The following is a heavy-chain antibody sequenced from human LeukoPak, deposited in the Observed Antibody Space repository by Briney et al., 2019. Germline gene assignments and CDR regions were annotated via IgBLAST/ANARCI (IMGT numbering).Heavy chain of an antibody. CDR3: AKDTSIGKYCTNGVCSPFDY. CDR1: GFTFSSYA. V-gene: IGHV3-23*01. CDR2: ISDSGDYT. Sequence: GGSLRLSCAGSGFTFSSYAMSWVRQAPGQGLEWDSVISDSGDYTSYADSVRGRFTISRDKSRNTLYLQMISLRPEDTAVYYCAKDTSIGKYCTNGVCSPFDYWGQGTLVTVSS. D-gene: IGHD2-8*01. J-gene: IGHJ4*02.